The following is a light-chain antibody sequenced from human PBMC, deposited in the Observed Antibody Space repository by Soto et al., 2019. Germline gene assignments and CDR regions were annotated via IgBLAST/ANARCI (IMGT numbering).Light chain of an antibody. CDR1: QTISRNY. Sequence: EVVLTQSPGTLSLSPRERATVSCRASQTISRNYLAWYQKKPGQAPRLLIYGASTRATGIPDRFTGSGSGTDFTLTIARLEPEDFALYYCQQYGGPVPWTFGQGTKVEV. CDR3: QQYGGPVPWT. J-gene: IGKJ1*01. V-gene: IGKV3-20*01. CDR2: GAS.